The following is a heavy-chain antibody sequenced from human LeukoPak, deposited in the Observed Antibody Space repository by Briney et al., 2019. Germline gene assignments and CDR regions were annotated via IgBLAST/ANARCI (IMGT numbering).Heavy chain of an antibody. CDR2: IWFDGGNK. V-gene: IGHV3-33*06. CDR3: AKDRHFWSGKAFDY. J-gene: IGHJ4*02. CDR1: GFTFSSYG. D-gene: IGHD3-3*02. Sequence: GGSLRLSCAASGFTFSSYGMHWVRQAPGKGLEWVAVIWFDGGNKYYADSVKGRFTVSRDNSKNTLYLQMNSLRAEDTAVYYCAKDRHFWSGKAFDYWGQGTLVTVSS.